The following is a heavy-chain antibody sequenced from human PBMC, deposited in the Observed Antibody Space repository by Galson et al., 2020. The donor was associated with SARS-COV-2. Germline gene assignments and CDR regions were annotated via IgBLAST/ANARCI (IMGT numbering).Heavy chain of an antibody. CDR2: IYYSGST. V-gene: IGHV4-39*01. Sequence: ASETLSLTCTVFGGSIRCDTCYWGWIRQPPGKGLEWIATIYYSGSTYYNPSLKSRVTMSVDTSKNQFSLKLSSVIAADTAVYFCARHLSSTSSYSNFHHWGQGTLVTVSS. CDR3: ARHLSSTSSYSNFHH. D-gene: IGHD2-2*01. J-gene: IGHJ1*01. CDR1: GGSIRCDTCY.